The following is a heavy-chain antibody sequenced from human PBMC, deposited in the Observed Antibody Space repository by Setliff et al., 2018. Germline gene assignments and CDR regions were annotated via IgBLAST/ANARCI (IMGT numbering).Heavy chain of an antibody. CDR2: IDPNSGGT. D-gene: IGHD2-21*01. J-gene: IGHJ4*02. V-gene: IGHV1-2*02. CDR3: ARAGQIVVASSHLDH. CDR1: GYTFTDYY. Sequence: ASVTVSCKASGYTFTDYYLHWVRQAPGQGLEWMGWIDPNSGGTSYGHTFQGRVSMTGDKSISTVYMDLSRLTSDDTAVYYCARAGQIVVASSHLDHWGQGTLVTVSS.